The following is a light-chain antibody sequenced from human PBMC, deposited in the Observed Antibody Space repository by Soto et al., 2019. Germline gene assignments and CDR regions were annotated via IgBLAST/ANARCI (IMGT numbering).Light chain of an antibody. CDR1: QGISNN. Sequence: DIQMTQSPSSLSASVGDRVTITCRVSQGISNNLAWYQQKPGRVPKLLIDAASTLQSGVPFRFSGRGSGTDFTLTISSLQPEDVATYYCQKYDSAPLTFGGGTKVELK. CDR2: AAS. J-gene: IGKJ4*01. CDR3: QKYDSAPLT. V-gene: IGKV1-27*01.